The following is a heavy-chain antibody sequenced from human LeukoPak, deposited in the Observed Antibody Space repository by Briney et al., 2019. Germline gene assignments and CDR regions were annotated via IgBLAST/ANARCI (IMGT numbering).Heavy chain of an antibody. Sequence: GGSLRLSCAVSGFTFRSHWMSWVRQAPGKGLEWVANIKEDGSDKNYVDSVKGRFTISRDNAKNSLYLQMNSLRAEDTAVYYCSRGGGGMGYWGQGTLVTVSS. CDR1: GFTFRSHW. CDR3: SRGGGGMGY. CDR2: IKEDGSDK. D-gene: IGHD3-16*01. J-gene: IGHJ4*02. V-gene: IGHV3-7*04.